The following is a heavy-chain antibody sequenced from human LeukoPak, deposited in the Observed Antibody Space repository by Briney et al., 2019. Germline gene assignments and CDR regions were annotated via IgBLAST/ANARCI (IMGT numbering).Heavy chain of an antibody. V-gene: IGHV3-30-3*01. CDR3: ARGLYYYDSRGAFDY. CDR1: GFTFSSYA. Sequence: GGSLRLSCAASGFTFSSYAMHWVHQAPGKGLEWVAVISYDGSNKYYADSVKGRFTISRDNSKNTLYLQMNSLRAEDTAVYYCARGLYYYDSRGAFDYWGQGTLVTVSS. J-gene: IGHJ4*02. D-gene: IGHD3-22*01. CDR2: ISYDGSNK.